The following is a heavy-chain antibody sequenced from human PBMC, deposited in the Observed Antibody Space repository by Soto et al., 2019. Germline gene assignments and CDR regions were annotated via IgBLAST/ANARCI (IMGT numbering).Heavy chain of an antibody. J-gene: IGHJ5*02. D-gene: IGHD3-10*01. CDR3: GNRRGYYGSGSYSGMFWFDP. V-gene: IGHV2-5*02. CDR2: IYWDDDK. Sequence: QITLKESGPTLVKPTQTLTLTCTFSGFSLSTSGVAVGWIRQPPGKALEWLALIYWDDDKRYSPSLKSRLTHPKETSKNPVVLTRTNMEPVETATFYCGNRRGYYGSGSYSGMFWFDPWGQGTLVTVSS. CDR1: GFSLSTSGVA.